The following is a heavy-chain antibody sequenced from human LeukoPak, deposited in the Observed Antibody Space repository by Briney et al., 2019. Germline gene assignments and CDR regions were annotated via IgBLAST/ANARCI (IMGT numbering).Heavy chain of an antibody. J-gene: IGHJ5*02. Sequence: GGSLRLSCAASGFTFSSYAMHWVRQAPGKGLEWVAVISYDGSNKYYADSVKGRFTISRDNSKNTLYLQMNSLRAEDTAVYYCAKGVAAAGTGWFDPWGQGTLVTVPS. CDR2: ISYDGSNK. V-gene: IGHV3-30*04. CDR3: AKGVAAAGTGWFDP. D-gene: IGHD6-13*01. CDR1: GFTFSSYA.